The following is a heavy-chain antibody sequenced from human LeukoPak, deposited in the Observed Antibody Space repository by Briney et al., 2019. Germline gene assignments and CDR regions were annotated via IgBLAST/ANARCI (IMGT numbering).Heavy chain of an antibody. CDR3: ARAVGPFDI. Sequence: PPGGSLRLSCAASGFTFSTYGMHWVRQAAGKGLGWVAVIWFDGSIKYYADSVKGRFTISRDNSKNTLYLQMNSLRAEDTAVYYCARAVGPFDIRGQGTIVIVSS. V-gene: IGHV3-33*01. CDR2: IWFDGSIK. CDR1: GFTFSTYG. J-gene: IGHJ3*02.